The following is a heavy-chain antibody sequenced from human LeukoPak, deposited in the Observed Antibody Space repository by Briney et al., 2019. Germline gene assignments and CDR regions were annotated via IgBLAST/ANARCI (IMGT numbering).Heavy chain of an antibody. J-gene: IGHJ6*02. V-gene: IGHV3-30-3*01. D-gene: IGHD3-22*01. CDR3: ATVYYYDSSGYPISYYYYGMDV. Sequence: GGSLRLSCAASGFTFSSYAMHWVRQAPGKGLEWVAVISYDGSNKYYADSVKGRFTISRDNSKNTLYLQMNSLRAEDTAVYYCATVYYYDSSGYPISYYYYGMDVWGQGTTVTVSS. CDR2: ISYDGSNK. CDR1: GFTFSSYA.